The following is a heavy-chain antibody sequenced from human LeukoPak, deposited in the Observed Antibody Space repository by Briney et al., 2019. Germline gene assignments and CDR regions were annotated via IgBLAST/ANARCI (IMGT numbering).Heavy chain of an antibody. CDR2: INPNSGGI. V-gene: IGHV1-2*02. CDR1: GYTFTGYY. CDR3: ARDYPVNSGSYPLDY. J-gene: IGHJ4*02. D-gene: IGHD1-26*01. Sequence: ASVNVSCTASGYTFTGYYMHWVRQAPGPGLEWMGWINPNSGGINYAQKFQSRVTMTKNTSISTDYMELSRERSDDTAVYYCARDYPVNSGSYPLDYWGQGTLVTVSS.